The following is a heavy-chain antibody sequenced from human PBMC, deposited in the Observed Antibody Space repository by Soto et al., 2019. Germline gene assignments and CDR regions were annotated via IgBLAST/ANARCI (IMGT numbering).Heavy chain of an antibody. CDR1: GFTFSSYA. CDR3: ARAVSSSWGFDY. D-gene: IGHD6-13*01. Sequence: QVQLVESGGGVVQPGRSLRLSCVASGFTFSSYAMHWVRQAPGKGLEWVAVISYDGSNKYYADSVKGRFTISRDNSKNTRYLQMNSLRTEDTSVYYCARAVSSSWGFDYWGQGTLVTVSS. J-gene: IGHJ4*02. V-gene: IGHV3-30-3*01. CDR2: ISYDGSNK.